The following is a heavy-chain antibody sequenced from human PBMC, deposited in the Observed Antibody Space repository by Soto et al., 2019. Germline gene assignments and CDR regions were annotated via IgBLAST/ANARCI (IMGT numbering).Heavy chain of an antibody. CDR1: GFTFSSYA. Sequence: GGSLRLSCAASGFTFSSYAMSWVRQAPGKGLEWVSAISGSGGSTYYADSVKGRFTISRDNSKNTLYLQMNSLRAEDTAVYYCAKDPGLWFGELLYFDYWGQGTLVTVSS. D-gene: IGHD3-10*01. CDR3: AKDPGLWFGELLYFDY. CDR2: ISGSGGST. V-gene: IGHV3-23*01. J-gene: IGHJ4*02.